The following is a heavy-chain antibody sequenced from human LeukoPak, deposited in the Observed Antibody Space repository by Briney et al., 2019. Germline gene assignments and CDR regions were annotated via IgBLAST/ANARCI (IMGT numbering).Heavy chain of an antibody. CDR3: ARRHYCSSTSCYYNWFDP. CDR2: IYYSGST. CDR1: GGSISSYY. V-gene: IGHV4-59*12. D-gene: IGHD2-2*01. J-gene: IGHJ5*02. Sequence: SETLSLTCTVSGGSISSYYWSWIRQPPGKGLEWIGYIYYSGSTNYNPSLKSRVTISVDTSKNQFSLKLSSVTAADTAVYYCARRHYCSSTSCYYNWFDPWGQGTLVTVSS.